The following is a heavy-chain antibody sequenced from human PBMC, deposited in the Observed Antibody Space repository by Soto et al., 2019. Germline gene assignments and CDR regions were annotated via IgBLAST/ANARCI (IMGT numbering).Heavy chain of an antibody. CDR3: ARDCIAAAGNYYYYGMDV. CDR2: IYYSGST. J-gene: IGHJ6*02. V-gene: IGHV4-31*03. Sequence: SETLSLTCTVSGGSISSGGYYWSWIRQHPGKGLEWIGYIYYSGSTYYNPSLKSRVTISVDTSKNQFSLKLSSVTAADTAVYYCARDCIAAAGNYYYYGMDVWGQGTTVTVSS. CDR1: GGSISSGGYY. D-gene: IGHD6-13*01.